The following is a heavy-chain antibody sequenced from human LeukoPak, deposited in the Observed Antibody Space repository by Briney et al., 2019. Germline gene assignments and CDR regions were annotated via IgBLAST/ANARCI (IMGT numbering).Heavy chain of an antibody. V-gene: IGHV3-21*01. CDR1: GFTFSSYS. Sequence: GGSLRLSCAASGFTFSSYSMNWVRQAPGKGLEWVSSISSSSSYIYYADSVKGRFTISRDNAKNSLYLQMNSLRAEDTAVYYCARDRQDCSSTSCYIDHDAFDIWGQGTMVTVSS. CDR2: ISSSSSYI. J-gene: IGHJ3*02. D-gene: IGHD2-2*02. CDR3: ARDRQDCSSTSCYIDHDAFDI.